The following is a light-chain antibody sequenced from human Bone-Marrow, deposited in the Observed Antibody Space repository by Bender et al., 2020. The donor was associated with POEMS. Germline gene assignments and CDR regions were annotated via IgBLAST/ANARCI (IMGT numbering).Light chain of an antibody. CDR3: SASDDSLSGWV. V-gene: IGLV1-36*01. Sequence: QSVVTQPPSLSEAPSQRVTISFSGSSSNIGNHGVNWYPQLPGKAPKLLIYYDDLLTPGVSDRFSASKSGTSASLAISELQSEDEALYYCSASDDSLSGWVFGGGTKLTVL. CDR2: YDD. J-gene: IGLJ3*02. CDR1: SSNIGNHG.